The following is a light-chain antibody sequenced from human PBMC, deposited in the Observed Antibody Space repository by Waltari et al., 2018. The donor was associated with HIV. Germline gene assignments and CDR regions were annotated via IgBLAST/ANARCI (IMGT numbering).Light chain of an antibody. CDR2: GNS. CDR3: QSYDISLSVVV. V-gene: IGLV1-40*01. CDR1: SSNIGAGYG. Sequence: QSVLTQPPSVSGAPGQRVTISCTGSSSNIGAGYGVHWYQQLPGTAPKLLIYGNSNRPSGVPDRFSGSKSDTSASLAISGLQAEDEADYYCQSYDISLSVVVFGGGTKLTVL. J-gene: IGLJ2*01.